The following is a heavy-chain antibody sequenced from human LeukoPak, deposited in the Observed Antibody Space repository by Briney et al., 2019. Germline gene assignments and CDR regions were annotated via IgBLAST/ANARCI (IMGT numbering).Heavy chain of an antibody. Sequence: GESLKISCKGSGYSFTSYWIGWVRQMPGKGLEWMGIIYPGDSDTRYSPSFQGQVAISADKSISTAYLQWSSLKASDTAMYYCARTTMVRGVIDGMDVWSKGTTVTVSS. D-gene: IGHD3-10*01. J-gene: IGHJ6*04. CDR1: GYSFTSYW. CDR3: ARTTMVRGVIDGMDV. CDR2: IYPGDSDT. V-gene: IGHV5-51*01.